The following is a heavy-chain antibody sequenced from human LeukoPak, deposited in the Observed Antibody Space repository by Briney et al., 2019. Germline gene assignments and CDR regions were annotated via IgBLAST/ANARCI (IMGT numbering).Heavy chain of an antibody. D-gene: IGHD3-3*01. CDR1: GGSISSYY. V-gene: IGHV4-34*01. Sequence: NPSETLSLTCTVSGGSISSYYWSWIRQPPGKGLEWIGEINHSGSTNYNPSLKSRVTISVDTSKNQFSLKLSSVTAADTAVYYCARKRFLEWLLSYYYGMDVWGQGTTVTVSS. CDR2: INHSGST. CDR3: ARKRFLEWLLSYYYGMDV. J-gene: IGHJ6*02.